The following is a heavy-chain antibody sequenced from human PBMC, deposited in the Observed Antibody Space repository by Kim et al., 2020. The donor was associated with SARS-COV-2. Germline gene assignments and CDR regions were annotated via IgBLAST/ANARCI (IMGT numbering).Heavy chain of an antibody. CDR1: GFTFSSYE. CDR2: ISSSGSTTI. V-gene: IGHV3-48*03. D-gene: IGHD1-20*01. J-gene: IGHJ4*02. Sequence: GGSLRLSCAASGFTFSSYEMNWVRQAPGKGLEWVAYISSSGSTTIYNADSVKVRFTISTANAKDSLHLQMNSLRGADTGVYSCARCPRLNWKVGYWVQVT. CDR3: ARCPRLNWKVGY.